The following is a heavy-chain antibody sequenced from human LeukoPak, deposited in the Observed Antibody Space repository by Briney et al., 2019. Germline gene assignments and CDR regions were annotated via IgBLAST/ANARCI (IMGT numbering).Heavy chain of an antibody. Sequence: SEALSLTCTGLGGSISSDYWSWIRQSPGNGLEWIGYIYYTGSTNYTPSLKRPVTISLDRSKNQFSLKLNSVTAADTAVYYCARDSGMVALDYWGQGTLVTVSS. CDR3: ARDSGMVALDY. V-gene: IGHV4-59*01. CDR2: IYYTGST. D-gene: IGHD1-26*01. J-gene: IGHJ4*02. CDR1: GGSISSDY.